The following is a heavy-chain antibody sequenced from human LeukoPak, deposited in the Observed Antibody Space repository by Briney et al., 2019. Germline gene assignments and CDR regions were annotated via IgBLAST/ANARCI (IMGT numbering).Heavy chain of an antibody. D-gene: IGHD3-16*01. J-gene: IGHJ4*02. CDR1: XXTXXSXX. CDR3: AXGPPYDRFDX. Sequence: PGGSLRLSCAXXXXTXXSXXXXWVXXXXXXXLXWVSIIYSGGSTYYADSVXGXFTISXDNSKDTLYLQMNSLRADDTAVYXCAXGPPYDRFDXXGQGTLVTVSS. V-gene: IGHV3-53*01. CDR2: IYSGGST.